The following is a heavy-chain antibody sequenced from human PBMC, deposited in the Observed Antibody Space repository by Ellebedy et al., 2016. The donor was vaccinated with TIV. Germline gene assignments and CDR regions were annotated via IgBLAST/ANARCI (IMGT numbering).Heavy chain of an antibody. D-gene: IGHD2-2*01. Sequence: ASVKVSCXASGYTFTSYDINWVRQATGQGLEWMGWMNPNSGNIGYAQKFQGRVTMTRNTSISTAYMELSSLRSEDTAVYYCARSPRRYCSSISCYLADYYFDYWGQGTLVTVSS. V-gene: IGHV1-8*01. CDR2: MNPNSGNI. CDR1: GYTFTSYD. J-gene: IGHJ4*02. CDR3: ARSPRRYCSSISCYLADYYFDY.